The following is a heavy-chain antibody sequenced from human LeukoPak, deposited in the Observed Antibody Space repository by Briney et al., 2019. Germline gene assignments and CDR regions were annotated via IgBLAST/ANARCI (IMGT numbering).Heavy chain of an antibody. V-gene: IGHV4-59*01. CDR2: INYRGST. Sequence: PSGTLSLTCTVSGGSISSYYWSWIRQPPGKGLEWIAYINYRGSTNYNPSLKSRVTISADTSKNQFSLKLSSVTAADTAMYYCASGSHNWFDPWGQGTLVTVSS. J-gene: IGHJ5*02. CDR1: GGSISSYY. CDR3: ASGSHNWFDP.